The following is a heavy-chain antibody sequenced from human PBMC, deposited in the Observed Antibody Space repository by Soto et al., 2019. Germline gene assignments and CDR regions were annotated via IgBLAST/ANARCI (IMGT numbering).Heavy chain of an antibody. J-gene: IGHJ6*03. Sequence: PGGSLRLSCAASGFTVSSNYMSWVRQAPGKGLEWVSVIYSGGSTYYADSVKGRFTISRDNSKNTLYLQMNSLRAEDTAVYYCARVRLECSGGSCYPNYYYYYMDVWGKGTTVTVSS. D-gene: IGHD2-15*01. CDR1: GFTVSSNY. CDR3: ARVRLECSGGSCYPNYYYYYMDV. V-gene: IGHV3-66*01. CDR2: IYSGGST.